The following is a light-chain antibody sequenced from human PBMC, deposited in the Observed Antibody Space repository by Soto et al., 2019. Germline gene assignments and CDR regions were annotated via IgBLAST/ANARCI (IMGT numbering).Light chain of an antibody. V-gene: IGKV1-39*01. CDR3: QQHNTYSEYT. CDR2: AAS. J-gene: IGKJ2*01. CDR1: QSISSS. Sequence: DIQMTQSSSSLSESVVAILTITRRASQSISSSLNWYQQRPGKAPAFLIYAASSLQSGVPSRFSGSGSGTDYTLTISSLQPDDFATYYCQQHNTYSEYTFGQGTTVDIK.